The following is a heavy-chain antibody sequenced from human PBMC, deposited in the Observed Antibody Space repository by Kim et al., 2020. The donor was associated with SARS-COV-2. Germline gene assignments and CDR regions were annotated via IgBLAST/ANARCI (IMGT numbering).Heavy chain of an antibody. V-gene: IGHV3-64D*09. Sequence: GGSLRLSCSASGFTFSSYGMHWVRQAPGKGLEYVSAISSNGGSTYYADSVKGRFTISRDNSKNTLYLQMSSLRAEDTAVYYCVASSGWFHNSQHWGQGTLVTVSS. D-gene: IGHD6-19*01. J-gene: IGHJ1*01. CDR1: GFTFSSYG. CDR3: VASSGWFHNSQH. CDR2: ISSNGGST.